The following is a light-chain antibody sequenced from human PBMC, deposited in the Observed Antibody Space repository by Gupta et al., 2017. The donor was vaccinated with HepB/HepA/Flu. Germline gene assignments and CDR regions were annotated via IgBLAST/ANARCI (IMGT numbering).Light chain of an antibody. V-gene: IGKV3-11*01. J-gene: IGKJ4*01. CDR2: DAS. CDR3: QQRSNWPLT. CDR1: QSVSSY. Sequence: EIVLTHSPATLSLSPGERATLSCRASQSVSSYLAWYQQKPGQAPRLLIYDASNRATGIPARFSGSGSCTDFTLTISSLVPEDFAVSYCQQRSNWPLTFGGGTKVEIK.